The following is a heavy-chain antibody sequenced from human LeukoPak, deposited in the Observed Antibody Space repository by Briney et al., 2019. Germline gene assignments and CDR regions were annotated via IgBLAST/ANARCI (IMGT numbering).Heavy chain of an antibody. CDR1: GGSISSYY. J-gene: IGHJ4*02. CDR3: ANGGYYYDSSANYYFDY. Sequence: SETLSLTCTVSGGSISSYYWSWIRQPPGKGLEWIGYIYYSGSTNYNPSLKSRVTISVDTSKNQFSLKLSSVTAADTAVYYCANGGYYYDSSANYYFDYWGQGTLVTVSS. CDR2: IYYSGST. D-gene: IGHD3-22*01. V-gene: IGHV4-59*01.